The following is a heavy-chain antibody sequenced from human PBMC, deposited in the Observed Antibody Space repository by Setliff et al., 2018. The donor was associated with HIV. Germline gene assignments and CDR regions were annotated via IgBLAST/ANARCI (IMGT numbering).Heavy chain of an antibody. CDR1: GDSIISGDYY. J-gene: IGHJ5*02. V-gene: IGHV4-30-4*08. CDR2: IHYKGNI. Sequence: SETLSLTCTVSGDSIISGDYYWSWIRQSPGKGLEWIGHIHYKGNIDYNASLKSRLAISSDTSKNQFYLNLSSVIAADTAIYFCARFTVVVFGAGEPSWFDPWGQGILVTVSS. CDR3: ARFTVVVFGAGEPSWFDP. D-gene: IGHD2-15*01.